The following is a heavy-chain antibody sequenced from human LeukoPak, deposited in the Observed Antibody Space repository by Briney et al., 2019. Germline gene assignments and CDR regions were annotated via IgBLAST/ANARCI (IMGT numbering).Heavy chain of an antibody. V-gene: IGHV1-2*02. D-gene: IGHD3-22*01. CDR3: AGDYYDSSGYYSALGY. CDR1: GYTFTGYY. CDR2: INPNSGGT. Sequence: ASVKVSCTASGYTFTGYYMHWVRQAPGQGLEWMGWINPNSGGTNYEQKFQGRVTMTRDTSISTAYMELSRLRSDDTAVYYCAGDYYDSSGYYSALGYWGQGTLVTVSS. J-gene: IGHJ4*02.